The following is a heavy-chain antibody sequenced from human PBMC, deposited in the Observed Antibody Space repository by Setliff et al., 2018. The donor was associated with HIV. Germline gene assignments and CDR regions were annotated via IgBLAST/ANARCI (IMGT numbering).Heavy chain of an antibody. Sequence: EASVKVSCKASGYTFTSYGISWVRQAPGQGLEWMGWISEYNGDTKYAQKLQGRVTMTKDTSTSTAYMELRSLRSDDTAVYYCARDSSFNMDVWGKGTTVTVS. V-gene: IGHV1-18*01. J-gene: IGHJ6*03. CDR2: ISEYNGDT. CDR1: GYTFTSYG. CDR3: ARDSSFNMDV.